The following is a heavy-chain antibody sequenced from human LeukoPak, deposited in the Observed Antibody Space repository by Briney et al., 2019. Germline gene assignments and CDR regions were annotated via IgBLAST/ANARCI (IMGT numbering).Heavy chain of an antibody. J-gene: IGHJ2*01. CDR3: ARGGPGWYFDL. CDR1: GFTFSTYD. V-gene: IGHV3-13*01. Sequence: GGSLRLSCAASGFTFSTYDMHWVRQATGKGLEWVSIIGTAGDSYSPGSVKGRFTISRDNAKNSVHLQMNSLRAGDTAVYYCARGGPGWYFDLWSRGTLVTVSS. CDR2: IGTAGDS.